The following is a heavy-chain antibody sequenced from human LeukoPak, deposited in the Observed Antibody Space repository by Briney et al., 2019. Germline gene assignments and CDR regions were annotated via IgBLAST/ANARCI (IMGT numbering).Heavy chain of an antibody. J-gene: IGHJ4*02. Sequence: PGGSLRLSXVASGFTFRDYWMSWVRQAPGKGLEWVANIKQDGSEKDYVDSVKGRFTISRDNTKNSLYLQMNSLRAEDTAVYYCARVGYGDYWGQGTLVTVSS. CDR3: ARVGYGDY. CDR1: GFTFRDYW. D-gene: IGHD1-1*01. CDR2: IKQDGSEK. V-gene: IGHV3-7*01.